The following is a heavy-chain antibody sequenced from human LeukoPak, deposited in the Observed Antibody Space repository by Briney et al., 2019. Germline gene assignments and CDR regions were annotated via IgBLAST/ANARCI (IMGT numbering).Heavy chain of an antibody. CDR1: GFTFSSYA. J-gene: IGHJ4*02. CDR3: AKVSRYYDSSGPVDY. D-gene: IGHD3-22*01. CDR2: ISGSGGST. V-gene: IGHV3-23*01. Sequence: GGSLRLSCAASGFTFSSYAMSWVRQAPGKGLEWVSAISGSGGSTYYADSVKGRFTISRDNSKNTLYLQMNSLRAEDTAVYYCAKVSRYYDSSGPVDYWGQGTLVTVSS.